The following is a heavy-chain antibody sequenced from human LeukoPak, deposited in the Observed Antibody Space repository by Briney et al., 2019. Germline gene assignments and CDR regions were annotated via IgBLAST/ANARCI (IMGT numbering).Heavy chain of an antibody. J-gene: IGHJ4*02. D-gene: IGHD7-27*01. CDR2: IGNNGGGI. CDR3: AIDPNWGTHS. CDR1: GFTFGTYT. V-gene: IGHV3-23*01. Sequence: GGSLRLSCAASGFTFGTYTMYWVRHPPGKRPEWVSIIGNNGGGIHYADSVKGRFTISRDNFKNALYLQMNSLRVEDTAVYYCAIDPNWGTHSWGQGVLVTVSS.